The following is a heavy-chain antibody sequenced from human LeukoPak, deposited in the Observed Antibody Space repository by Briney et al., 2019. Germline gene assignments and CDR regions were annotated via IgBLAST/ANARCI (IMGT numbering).Heavy chain of an antibody. V-gene: IGHV3-48*03. CDR1: GFTFSSYE. CDR2: ISNSAYSM. D-gene: IGHD3-10*01. J-gene: IGHJ4*02. CDR3: AILRGGASLLAH. Sequence: GGSLRLSCAASGFTFSSYEMNWVRQAPGKGLEWVSYISNSAYSMYYADSVKGRFTISRDNAKDSLFLQMNSLRAEDTAVYYCAILRGGASLLAHWGQGTLVAVSS.